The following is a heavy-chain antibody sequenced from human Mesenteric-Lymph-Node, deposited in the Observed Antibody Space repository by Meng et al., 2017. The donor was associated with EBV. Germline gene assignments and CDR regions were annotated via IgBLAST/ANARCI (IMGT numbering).Heavy chain of an antibody. CDR2: ITAGNPNT. CDR1: GYTFTNYA. D-gene: IGHD3-9*01. V-gene: IGHV1-3*01. CDR3: ARNFDILTGFDY. Sequence: QVELVQSGAEVKRPAASVKVSCKTSGYTFTNYAVNWVRQAPGQGLEWMGWITAGNPNTRYSQKFQGRLTLTRDTSASTVYMELSSLRSEDTAVYFCARNFDILTGFDYWGQGTLVTVSS. J-gene: IGHJ4*02.